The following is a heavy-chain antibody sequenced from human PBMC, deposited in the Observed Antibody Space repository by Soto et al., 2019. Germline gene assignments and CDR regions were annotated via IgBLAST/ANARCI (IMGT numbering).Heavy chain of an antibody. CDR1: GFTFSSYA. J-gene: IGHJ4*02. D-gene: IGHD3-22*01. V-gene: IGHV3-23*01. CDR3: AKDTIVVVPPRLFDY. CDR2: ISGSGGTT. Sequence: GGSLRLSCAASGFTFSSYAMSWVRQAPGKGLEWVSAISGSGGTTYYADSVKGRFTISRDNSKNTLYLQMNSLRAEDTAVYYCAKDTIVVVPPRLFDYWGQGTIVTVSS.